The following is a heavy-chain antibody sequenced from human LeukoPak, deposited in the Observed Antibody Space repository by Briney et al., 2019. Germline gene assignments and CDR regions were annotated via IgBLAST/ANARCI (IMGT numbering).Heavy chain of an antibody. CDR2: ISSGSNTI. Sequence: GGSLRLSCAASGFTFSTYTMNWVRQAPGDGLEWISYISSGSNTIYYADSVKGRFTISRDNANNLLYLQLNSLRVEDTAVYFCARTPPDSSGYYGSHYYHYMDVWGKGTTVTVSS. V-gene: IGHV3-48*04. D-gene: IGHD3-22*01. CDR1: GFTFSTYT. CDR3: ARTPPDSSGYYGSHYYHYMDV. J-gene: IGHJ6*03.